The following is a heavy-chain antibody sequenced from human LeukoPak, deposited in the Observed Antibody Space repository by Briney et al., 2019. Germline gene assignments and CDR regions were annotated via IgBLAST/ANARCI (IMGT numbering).Heavy chain of an antibody. CDR2: IIPIFGTA. V-gene: IGHV1-69*05. D-gene: IGHD4-11*01. Sequence: SVKVSCKASGGTFSSYAISWVRQAPGQGLEWMGGIIPIFGTANYAQKFQGRVTITTDESTSTAYMELSSLRSEDTAVYYCARAEADSTYGDYYYYMDVWGKGTTVTVSS. CDR3: ARAEADSTYGDYYYYMDV. CDR1: GGTFSSYA. J-gene: IGHJ6*03.